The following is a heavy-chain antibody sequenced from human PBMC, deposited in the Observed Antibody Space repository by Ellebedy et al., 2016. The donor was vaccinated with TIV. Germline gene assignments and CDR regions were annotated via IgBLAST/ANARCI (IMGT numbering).Heavy chain of an antibody. CDR3: ARDRTVGATGGDY. D-gene: IGHD1-26*01. CDR2: INHSGST. J-gene: IGHJ4*02. Sequence: SETLSLTXAVYGGSFSGYYWSWIRQPPGKGLEWIGEINHSGSTNYNPSLKSRVTISVDTSKNQFSLKLSSVTAADTAVYYCARDRTVGATGGDYWGQGTLVTVSS. CDR1: GGSFSGYY. V-gene: IGHV4-34*01.